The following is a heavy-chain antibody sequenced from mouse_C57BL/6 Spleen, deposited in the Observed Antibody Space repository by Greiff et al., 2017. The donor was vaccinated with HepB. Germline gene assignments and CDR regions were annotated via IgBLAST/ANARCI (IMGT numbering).Heavy chain of an antibody. D-gene: IGHD3-3*01. CDR2: IYPGDGDT. V-gene: IGHV1-80*01. CDR1: GYAFSSYW. Sequence: VQLQQSGAELVKPGASVKISCKASGYAFSSYWMNWVKQRPGKGLEWIGQIYPGDGDTNYNGKFKGKATLTADKSSSTAYMQLSSLTSEDSAVYCCASWGDVDYAMDYWGQGTSVTVSS. CDR3: ASWGDVDYAMDY. J-gene: IGHJ4*01.